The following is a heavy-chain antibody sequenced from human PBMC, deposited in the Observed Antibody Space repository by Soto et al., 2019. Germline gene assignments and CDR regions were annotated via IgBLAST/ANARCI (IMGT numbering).Heavy chain of an antibody. J-gene: IGHJ6*02. CDR2: INPHSGST. Sequence: QVQVVQSGAEVKKPGASVKISCKTSGYSFTDDYLHWVRQAPGQGLEWVGWINPHSGSTNFSQKFLGRVSMTRDTSISTASMELFSLPSDDTAIYYCARAVYCGDDCYSYGMDVWGQGTTVTVSS. CDR1: GYSFTDDY. V-gene: IGHV1-2*02. D-gene: IGHD2-21*02. CDR3: ARAVYCGDDCYSYGMDV.